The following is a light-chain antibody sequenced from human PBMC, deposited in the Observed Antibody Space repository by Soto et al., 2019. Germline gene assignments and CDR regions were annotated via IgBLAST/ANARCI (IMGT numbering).Light chain of an antibody. CDR1: QTVSIY. V-gene: IGKV1-39*01. Sequence: DIQMTQYPSSLSASVADRVTITCRASQTVSIYLNWYRQKPGKAPELLIFAASDLQSGVPSRFSGSGSGTDFTLTISSLQPEDFATYYCQQSYSTPPWTFGQGTKVDIK. CDR3: QQSYSTPPWT. CDR2: AAS. J-gene: IGKJ1*01.